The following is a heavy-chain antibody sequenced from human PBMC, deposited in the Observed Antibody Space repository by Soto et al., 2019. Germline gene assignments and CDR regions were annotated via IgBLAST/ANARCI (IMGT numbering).Heavy chain of an antibody. CDR2: IRTKTYGEAV. Sequence: DVQLVESGGGLIKPGGSLRLSCTASEFTFANAFMNWVRQAPGKGLEWIGRIRTKTYGEAVDYAALVKGRITISRDDSKDTMYLQMKRLKIEKTAVYYCTSCRGYCTGRVAYDIWGQGTMVTVSS. CDR3: TSCRGYCTGRVAYDI. J-gene: IGHJ3*02. V-gene: IGHV3-15*07. D-gene: IGHD2-8*02. CDR1: EFTFANAF.